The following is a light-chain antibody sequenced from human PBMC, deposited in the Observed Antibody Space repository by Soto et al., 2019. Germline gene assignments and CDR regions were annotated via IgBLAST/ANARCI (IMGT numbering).Light chain of an antibody. CDR3: HQYGGSPQT. CDR1: QSVSNY. J-gene: IGKJ1*01. CDR2: GAS. Sequence: EIVLTQSPDTLSLSPGERATLSCRASQSVSNYLAWYQRKPGQAPRLLIYGASSRATGIPDRFSGSGSGTDFTLTISRLEPEDFAVYYCHQYGGSPQTFGQGTKVDIK. V-gene: IGKV3-20*01.